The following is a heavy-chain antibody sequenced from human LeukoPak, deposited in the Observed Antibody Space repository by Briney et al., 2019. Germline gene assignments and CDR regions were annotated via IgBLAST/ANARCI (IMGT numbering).Heavy chain of an antibody. V-gene: IGHV4-39*07. CDR1: GGSISSGTYY. D-gene: IGHD3-10*01. CDR2: IYYSGST. CDR3: ARTMVRGVYYFDY. Sequence: SSETLSLTCTVSGGSISSGTYYWGWVRQPPGKGLEWIGTIYYSGSTYYNPSLKSRVTISVDTSKNQFSLKLSSVTAADTAVYYCARTMVRGVYYFDYWGQGTLVTVSS. J-gene: IGHJ4*02.